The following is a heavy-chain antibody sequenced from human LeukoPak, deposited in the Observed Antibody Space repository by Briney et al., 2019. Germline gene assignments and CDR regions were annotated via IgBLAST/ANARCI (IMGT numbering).Heavy chain of an antibody. J-gene: IGHJ4*02. CDR2: IIPIFGTA. V-gene: IGHV1-69*13. Sequence: SVKVSCKASGGTFSSYAISWVRQAPGQGLEWMGGIIPIFGTANYAQKFRGRVTITADESTSTAYMELSSLRSEDTAVYYCARAPYSSGSFYYWGQGTLVTVSS. D-gene: IGHD6-19*01. CDR1: GGTFSSYA. CDR3: ARAPYSSGSFYY.